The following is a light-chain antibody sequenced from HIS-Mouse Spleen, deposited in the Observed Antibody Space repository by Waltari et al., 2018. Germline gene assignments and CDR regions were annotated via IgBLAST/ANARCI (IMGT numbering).Light chain of an antibody. V-gene: IGKV3-20*01. CDR3: QQYGSSPPT. CDR1: QSVSSSY. CDR2: GAS. Sequence: EIVLTQSPGTLSLSPVERATLSCRARQSVSSSYLAWYQQKPGQAPRLLIYGASSRATGIPDRFSGSGSGTDFTLTISRLEPEDFAVYYCQQYGSSPPTFGQGTKVEIK. J-gene: IGKJ1*01.